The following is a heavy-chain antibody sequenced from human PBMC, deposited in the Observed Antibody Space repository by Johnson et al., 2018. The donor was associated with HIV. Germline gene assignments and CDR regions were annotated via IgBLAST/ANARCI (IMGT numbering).Heavy chain of an antibody. Sequence: VQLVESGGGLVQPGRSLRLSCAASGFTFDDYAMHWVRQAPGKGLEWVSAISGSGGSTYYADSVKGRFTISRDNSKNTLYLQMNSLRAEDTAVYYCARDRYYYDSSAQQAFDSWGQGTMVTVSS. J-gene: IGHJ3*02. CDR1: GFTFDDYA. CDR2: ISGSGGST. D-gene: IGHD3-22*01. V-gene: IGHV3-23*04. CDR3: ARDRYYYDSSAQQAFDS.